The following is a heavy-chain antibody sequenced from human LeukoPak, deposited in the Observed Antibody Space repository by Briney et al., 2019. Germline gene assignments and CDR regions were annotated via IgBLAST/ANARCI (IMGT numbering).Heavy chain of an antibody. CDR2: INPNSGGT. Sequence: ASVKVSCKASGGTFSSYAISWVRQAPGQGLEWMGRINPNSGGTNYAQKFQGRVTMTRDTSISTAYMELSRLRSDDTAVYYCARDSQTTRENWGQGTLVTVSS. J-gene: IGHJ4*02. CDR1: GGTFSSYA. D-gene: IGHD1-7*01. CDR3: ARDSQTTREN. V-gene: IGHV1-2*06.